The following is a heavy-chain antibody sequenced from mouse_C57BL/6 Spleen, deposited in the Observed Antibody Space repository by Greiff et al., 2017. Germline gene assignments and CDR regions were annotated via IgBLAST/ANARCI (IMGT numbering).Heavy chain of an antibody. CDR1: GYSFTGYY. D-gene: IGHD3-1*01. J-gene: IGHJ4*01. CDR3: ARSGGAMDY. CDR2: INPSTGGT. Sequence: EVQLQQSGPELVKPGASVKISCKASGYSFTGYYMNWVKQSPEKSLEWIGEINPSTGGTTYNQKFKAKATLTVDKSSSTAYMQLKSLTSEDSAVYYCARSGGAMDYWGQGTSVTVSS. V-gene: IGHV1-42*01.